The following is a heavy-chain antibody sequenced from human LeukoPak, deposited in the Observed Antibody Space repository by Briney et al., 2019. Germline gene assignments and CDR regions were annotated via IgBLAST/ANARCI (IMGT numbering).Heavy chain of an antibody. D-gene: IGHD6-13*01. Sequence: GASVKVSCKASGGTFSSYAISWVRQAPGQGLEWMGGIIPIFGTANYAQKFQGRVTITADESTSTAYMELSSLRSEDTAVYYCARDWRSGSSSWYLSFDYWGQGTLVTVSS. V-gene: IGHV1-69*13. CDR2: IIPIFGTA. CDR1: GGTFSSYA. J-gene: IGHJ4*02. CDR3: ARDWRSGSSSWYLSFDY.